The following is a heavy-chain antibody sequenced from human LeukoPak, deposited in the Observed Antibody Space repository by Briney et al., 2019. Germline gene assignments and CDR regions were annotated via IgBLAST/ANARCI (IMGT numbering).Heavy chain of an antibody. J-gene: IGHJ6*03. V-gene: IGHV3-21*01. CDR2: ISSSSSYI. D-gene: IGHD3-3*01. CDR3: AKAAQPDFLAGGPSYYYYYYYYYMDV. CDR1: GFTFSSYS. Sequence: GGSLRLSCAASGFTFSSYSMNWVRQAPGKGLEWVSSISSSSSYIYYADSVKGRFTISRDNSKNTLYLQMNSLRAEDTAVYYCAKAAQPDFLAGGPSYYYYYYYYYMDVWGKGTTVTVSS.